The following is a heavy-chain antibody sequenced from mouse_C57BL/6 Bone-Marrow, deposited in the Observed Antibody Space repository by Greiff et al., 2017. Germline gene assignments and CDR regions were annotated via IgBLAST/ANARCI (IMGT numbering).Heavy chain of an antibody. CDR3: ARTPSYGLAY. Sequence: VQLQQSGPELVKPGASVKISCKASGYAFSSSWMNWVKQRPGKGLEWIGRIYPGDGDTNYNGKFKGKATLTADKSSSTAYMQLSSLTSEDSAVYFCARTPSYGLAYWGQGTLVTVSA. CDR2: IYPGDGDT. J-gene: IGHJ3*01. CDR1: GYAFSSSW. D-gene: IGHD1-1*01. V-gene: IGHV1-82*01.